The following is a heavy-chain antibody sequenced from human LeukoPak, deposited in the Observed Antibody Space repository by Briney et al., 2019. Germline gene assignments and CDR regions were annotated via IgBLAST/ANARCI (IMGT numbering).Heavy chain of an antibody. Sequence: PGGSLRLSXAASGFTVSSNYMSWVRQAPGKGLEWVSVIYSGGSTYYADSVKGRFTISRDNSKNTLYLQMNSLRAEDTAVYYCARDGDSSGYYYFDHWGQGTLVTVSS. CDR3: ARDGDSSGYYYFDH. D-gene: IGHD3-22*01. J-gene: IGHJ4*02. CDR2: IYSGGST. V-gene: IGHV3-53*01. CDR1: GFTVSSNY.